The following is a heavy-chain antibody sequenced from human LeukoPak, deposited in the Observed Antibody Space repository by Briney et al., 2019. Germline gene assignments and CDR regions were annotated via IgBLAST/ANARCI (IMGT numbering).Heavy chain of an antibody. CDR3: ARVSAGDGVTRHYMDV. CDR2: IIPIFGTA. V-gene: IGHV1-69*05. CDR1: GGTFSSYA. J-gene: IGHJ6*03. Sequence: SSVKVSCKASGGTFSSYAISWVRQAPGQGLEWMGGIIPIFGTANYAQKFQGRVTITTDESTSTAYMELSSLRSEGTAVYYCARVSAGDGVTRHYMDVWGKGTTVTVSS. D-gene: IGHD7-27*01.